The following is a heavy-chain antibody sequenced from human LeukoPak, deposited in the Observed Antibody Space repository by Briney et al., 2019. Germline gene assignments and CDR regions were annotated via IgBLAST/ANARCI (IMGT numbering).Heavy chain of an antibody. CDR3: ARRYSAYASGLVSWFDP. CDR2: IYYSGST. CDR1: GGSISSGTYY. J-gene: IGHJ5*02. Sequence: SETLSLTCTVSGGSISSGTYYWGWIRQPPGKGLEWIGSIYYSGSTYYNPSLKSRVTISVDTSKNQFSLKLSSVTAADTAVYYCARRYSAYASGLVSWFDPWGQGTLVTVSS. D-gene: IGHD5-12*01. V-gene: IGHV4-39*07.